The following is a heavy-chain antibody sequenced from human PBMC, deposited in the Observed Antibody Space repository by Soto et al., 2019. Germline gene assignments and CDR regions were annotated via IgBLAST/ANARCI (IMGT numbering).Heavy chain of an antibody. CDR3: ASSRNDYGDYVGNY. CDR2: IYYSGST. D-gene: IGHD4-17*01. Sequence: QVQLQESGPGLVKPSQTLSLTCTVSGGSISSGGYYWSWIRQHPGKGLEWIGYIYYSGSTYYNPSLNSLVTISVDTSKNQFSLKLSSVTAADTAVYYCASSRNDYGDYVGNYWGQGTLVTVSS. V-gene: IGHV4-31*01. J-gene: IGHJ4*02. CDR1: GGSISSGGYY.